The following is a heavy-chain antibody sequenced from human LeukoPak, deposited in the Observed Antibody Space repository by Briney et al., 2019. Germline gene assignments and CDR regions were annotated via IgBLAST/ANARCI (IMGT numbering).Heavy chain of an antibody. D-gene: IGHD3-3*02. V-gene: IGHV4-34*01. Sequence: PSETLSLTCAVYGGSFSGYYWSWIRQPPGKGLEWIGEINHNGSINYNPSLKSRVTISVDTSKNQFSLKLSSVTAADTAVYYCARTLADWGQGTLVTVSS. CDR2: INHNGSI. J-gene: IGHJ1*01. CDR3: ARTLAD. CDR1: GGSFSGYY.